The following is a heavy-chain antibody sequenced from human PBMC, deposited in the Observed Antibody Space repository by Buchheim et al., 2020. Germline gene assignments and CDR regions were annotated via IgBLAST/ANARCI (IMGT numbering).Heavy chain of an antibody. CDR2: INPNSGGT. J-gene: IGHJ5*02. CDR1: GYTFTGYY. Sequence: QVQLVQSGAEVKKPGASVKVSCKASGYTFTGYYMHWVRQAPGQGLEWMGWINPNSGGTNYAQEFQGRVTMTRDTSISTAYMELSRLRSDDTAVYYCARIATVTTSADVVEIGWFDPWGQGTL. CDR3: ARIATVTTSADVVEIGWFDP. D-gene: IGHD4-17*01. V-gene: IGHV1-2*02.